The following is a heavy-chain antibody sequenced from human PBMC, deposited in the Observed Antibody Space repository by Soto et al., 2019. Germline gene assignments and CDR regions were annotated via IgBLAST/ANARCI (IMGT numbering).Heavy chain of an antibody. Sequence: SETLSLTCTVSGGSISSGGYYWSWIRQHPGKGLEWIGYVYYSGSTYYNPSLKSRVTISVDTSKNQFSLKLSSVTAADTAVYYCARGGKRGYWFDPWGQGTLVTVSS. CDR3: ARGGKRGYWFDP. D-gene: IGHD3-16*01. CDR1: GGSISSGGYY. J-gene: IGHJ5*02. V-gene: IGHV4-31*03. CDR2: VYYSGST.